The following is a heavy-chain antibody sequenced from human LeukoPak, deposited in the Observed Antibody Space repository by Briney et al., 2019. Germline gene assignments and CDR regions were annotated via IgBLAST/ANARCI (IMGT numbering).Heavy chain of an antibody. V-gene: IGHV3-20*04. CDR1: GFRFDEYG. CDR3: ARLRGAQFYFCYYMVV. CDR2: INWDGDSI. J-gene: IGHJ6*03. Sequence: PGGSLRLSCAASGFRFDEYGMSWVRHPPGKGLEWVSGINWDGDSIGYAESVKGRFTITRDNDKNSLYLQMNSLRAEDTALYFCARLRGAQFYFCYYMVVWGKGPTVTVS. D-gene: IGHD5-24*01.